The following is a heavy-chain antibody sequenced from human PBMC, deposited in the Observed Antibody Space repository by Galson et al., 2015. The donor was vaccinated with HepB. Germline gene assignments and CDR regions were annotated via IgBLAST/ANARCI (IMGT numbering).Heavy chain of an antibody. CDR3: ARDPGY. J-gene: IGHJ4*02. Sequence: SLRLSCAASGFTFSHYGMHWVRQAPGKGLEWVAYMSYDGSLKYYADSVKGRFTISRDNSKNTLYLQMDSLRVEDMAVYYCARDPGYWGQGTLVTVSS. CDR1: GFTFSHYG. V-gene: IGHV3-30*03. CDR2: MSYDGSLK.